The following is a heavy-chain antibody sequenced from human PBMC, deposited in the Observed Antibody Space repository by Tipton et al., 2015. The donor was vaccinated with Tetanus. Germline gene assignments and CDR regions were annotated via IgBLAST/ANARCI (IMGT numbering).Heavy chain of an antibody. D-gene: IGHD4-17*01. CDR2: ISGRDGST. CDR1: GFTFSSSS. CDR3: ARLTTH. J-gene: IGHJ4*02. Sequence: SLRLSCVASGFTFSSSSMSWVRQAPGKGLEWVSSISGRDGSTYYADSGKGRFTISRDTSMNTLFLQMNIMRGEDTALYYCARLTTHWGQGTLVTVSS. V-gene: IGHV3-23*01.